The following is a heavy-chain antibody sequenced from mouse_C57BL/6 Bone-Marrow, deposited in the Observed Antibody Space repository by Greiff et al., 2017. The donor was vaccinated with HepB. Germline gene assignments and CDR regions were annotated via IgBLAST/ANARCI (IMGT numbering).Heavy chain of an antibody. CDR1: GFSFTSYA. CDR2: IWTGGGT. D-gene: IGHD2-4*01. Sequence: QVQLQQSGPGLVAPSQSLSITCTVSGFSFTSYAISWVRQPPGKGLEWLGVIWTGGGTNYNSALKSRLSISKDNSKSQVFLKMNSLQTDDTARYYCARNAGGLRRGFDYWGQGTTLTVSS. V-gene: IGHV2-9-1*01. CDR3: ARNAGGLRRGFDY. J-gene: IGHJ2*01.